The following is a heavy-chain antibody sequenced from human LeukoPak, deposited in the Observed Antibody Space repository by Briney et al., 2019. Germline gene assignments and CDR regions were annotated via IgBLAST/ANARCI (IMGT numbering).Heavy chain of an antibody. J-gene: IGHJ4*02. D-gene: IGHD6-19*01. CDR2: INPYNGNT. Sequence: ASVKVSCKASGYSFTSYGITWVRQAPGQGLEWMAWINPYNGNTNYEQKLQGRVPMTTDTSTSTAYMDLRSLKSDDTAVYYCARERSGWFFSNWGQGTLVTVSS. CDR1: GYSFTSYG. V-gene: IGHV1-18*01. CDR3: ARERSGWFFSN.